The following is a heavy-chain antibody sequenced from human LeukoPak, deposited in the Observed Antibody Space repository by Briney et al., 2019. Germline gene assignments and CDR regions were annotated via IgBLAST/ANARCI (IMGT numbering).Heavy chain of an antibody. CDR1: GFTFSSYG. Sequence: PGGSLRLSCAVSGFTFSSYGMHWVRQAPGKGLEWVTVISYDGSNKYYADSVKGRFTISRDKSKNTLYLQMNRLRAEDTAVYYCAKDLLGGDSGSYYEVGELGMDVWGQGTTVTVSS. D-gene: IGHD1-26*01. CDR2: ISYDGSNK. CDR3: AKDLLGGDSGSYYEVGELGMDV. V-gene: IGHV3-30*18. J-gene: IGHJ6*02.